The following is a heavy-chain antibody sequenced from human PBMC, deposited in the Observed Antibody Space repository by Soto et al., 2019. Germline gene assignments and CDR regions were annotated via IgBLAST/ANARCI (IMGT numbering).Heavy chain of an antibody. D-gene: IGHD1-26*01. Sequence: GESLKISCKGSGYSFTSYWISWVRQMPGKGLEWMGRIDPSDSYTNYSPSFQGHVTISADKSISTAYLQWSSLKASDTAMYYCARRASRSYSGSYDDAFDIWGQGTMVTVSS. CDR1: GYSFTSYW. J-gene: IGHJ3*02. CDR2: IDPSDSYT. V-gene: IGHV5-10-1*01. CDR3: ARRASRSYSGSYDDAFDI.